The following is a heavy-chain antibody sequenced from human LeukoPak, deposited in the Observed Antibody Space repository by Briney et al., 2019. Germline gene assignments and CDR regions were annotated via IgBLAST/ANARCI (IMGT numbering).Heavy chain of an antibody. J-gene: IGHJ4*02. CDR2: IHYSGST. Sequence: SETLSLTCTVSGGSISSYYWSWIRQPPGKGLEWIGYIHYSGSTNYNPSLRSRVTISVDTSKNQFSLKLSSVTAADTAVYYCARDYPGFDYWGQGTLVTVSS. CDR3: ARDYPGFDY. V-gene: IGHV4-59*01. CDR1: GGSISSYY. D-gene: IGHD3-10*01.